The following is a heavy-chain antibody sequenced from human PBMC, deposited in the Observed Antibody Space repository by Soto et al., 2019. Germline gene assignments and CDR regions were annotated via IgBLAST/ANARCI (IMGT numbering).Heavy chain of an antibody. V-gene: IGHV3-30*18. CDR3: AKSFNGDWFDY. CDR1: GFTFSSYG. D-gene: IGHD2-21*01. J-gene: IGHJ4*02. Sequence: GGSLRLSCAASGFTFSSYGMHWVRQAPGKGLEWVAVISYDGSNKYYADSVKGRFTISRDNSKNTLYLQMNSLRAEDTAVYYCAKSFNGDWFDYWGQGTLVTVSS. CDR2: ISYDGSNK.